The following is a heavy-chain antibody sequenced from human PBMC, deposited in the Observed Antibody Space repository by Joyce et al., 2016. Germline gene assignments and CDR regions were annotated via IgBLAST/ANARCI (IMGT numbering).Heavy chain of an antibody. D-gene: IGHD2-21*02. V-gene: IGHV3-7*03. Sequence: EVQLVESGGGLVQPGGSLRLSCAASGFTFSHNWMSWVRKAPWKGLEGVANIQLEGSEEYYVDALRGRFTVSRANAEDSRLLQIDLLRAEDTAVYYCARMMGCGVDCGNDYWGQGTLVTVSS. CDR3: ARMMGCGVDCGNDY. J-gene: IGHJ4*02. CDR2: IQLEGSEE. CDR1: GFTFSHNW.